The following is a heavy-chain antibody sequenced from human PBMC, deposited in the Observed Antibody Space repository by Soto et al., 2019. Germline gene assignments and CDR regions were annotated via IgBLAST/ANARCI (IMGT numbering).Heavy chain of an antibody. J-gene: IGHJ6*02. CDR2: ITTAGDT. V-gene: IGHV3-13*01. CDR3: ARELHGGSYGMDV. Sequence: EVQLVESGGGLVQPGGSLRLSCAASGSTFTNYDMHWVRQVTGKGLEWVSGITTAGDTYYPGSVKGRFTISREKAKNSLYLQMNSLSAGDTAVYYCARELHGGSYGMDVWGQGTTVTVSS. CDR1: GSTFTNYD.